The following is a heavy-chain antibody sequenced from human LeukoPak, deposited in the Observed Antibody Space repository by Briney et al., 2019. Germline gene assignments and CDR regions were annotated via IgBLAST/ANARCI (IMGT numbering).Heavy chain of an antibody. CDR2: IRYDGSNK. CDR3: AKAGVYGSGSYYNSNFDY. Sequence: GGSLRLSCAASGFTFSSYGMHWVRQAPGKGLEWVAFIRYDGSNKYYADSVKGRFTISRDNSKNTLYLQMNSLRAEDTAVYYCAKAGVYGSGSYYNSNFDYWGQGTLVTVSS. D-gene: IGHD3-10*01. J-gene: IGHJ4*02. CDR1: GFTFSSYG. V-gene: IGHV3-30*02.